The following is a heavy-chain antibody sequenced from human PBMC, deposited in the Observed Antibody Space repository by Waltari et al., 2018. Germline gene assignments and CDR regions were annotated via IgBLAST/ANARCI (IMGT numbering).Heavy chain of an antibody. V-gene: IGHV3-48*04. CDR2: ISSSSSPI. D-gene: IGHD1-26*01. CDR1: GFPCSSYS. J-gene: IGHJ4*02. Sequence: EVQLVESGGGLVQPGGSLRLSCAASGFPCSSYSINWVRQAPGKGLEWISYISSSSSPIYYADSVRGRFTISRDNAKNSVYLQMNSLRAEDTAVYYCARDPPVMVVGVSFDYWGQGTLVTVSS. CDR3: ARDPPVMVVGVSFDY.